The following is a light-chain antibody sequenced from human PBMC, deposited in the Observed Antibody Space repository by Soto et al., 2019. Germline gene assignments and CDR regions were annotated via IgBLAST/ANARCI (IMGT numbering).Light chain of an antibody. CDR1: QDISSY. Sequence: DIQMTQSPSSLSASVGDRVTISCQASQDISSYLNWYQQKPGKAPKLLIYDASNLETGVPSRFSGSGSGTDFTFTISSLQPEDIATYYCQHYDNFPRAITFGQGTRLELK. V-gene: IGKV1-33*01. CDR3: QHYDNFPRAIT. CDR2: DAS. J-gene: IGKJ5*01.